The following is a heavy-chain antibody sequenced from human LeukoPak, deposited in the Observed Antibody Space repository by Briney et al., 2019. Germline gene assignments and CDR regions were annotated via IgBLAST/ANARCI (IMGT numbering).Heavy chain of an antibody. V-gene: IGHV3-53*01. J-gene: IGHJ5*01. Sequence: PGGSLRLSCAVSGFTVSSHYMSWVRQAPGKGLEWVSVIYSGGSTYYADSVKGRFTISRDNSKNTLYLQMNSLRAGDTAVYYCARHDWFDSWGQGTLVTVSS. CDR1: GFTVSSHY. CDR2: IYSGGST. CDR3: ARHDWFDS.